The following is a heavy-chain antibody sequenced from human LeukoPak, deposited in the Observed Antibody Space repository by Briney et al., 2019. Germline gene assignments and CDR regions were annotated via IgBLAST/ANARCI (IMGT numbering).Heavy chain of an antibody. V-gene: IGHV3-9*01. D-gene: IGHD6-13*01. J-gene: IGHJ4*02. CDR3: AKASSSSWYGLGGGYFDY. Sequence: GRSLRLSCAASGFTFDDYTMHWVRQAPGKGLEWVSGISWNSGSIGYADSVKGRFTISRDNAKNSLYLQMNSLRTEDTALYYCAKASSSSWYGLGGGYFDYWGQGTLVTVSS. CDR2: ISWNSGSI. CDR1: GFTFDDYT.